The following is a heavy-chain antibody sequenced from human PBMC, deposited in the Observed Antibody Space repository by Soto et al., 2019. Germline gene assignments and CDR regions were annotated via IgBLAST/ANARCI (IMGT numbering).Heavy chain of an antibody. CDR3: ARHQFYYFWSGPGDPFAY. CDR1: GGSITSSRYY. CDR2: IYYSGST. V-gene: IGHV4-39*01. Sequence: SETLSLTCTVSGGSITSSRYYWCCIRQPPGKGLEWIGSIYYSGSTYYNTSLKSRVTISEDTSKNQFSLKLSSVTAADTAVYYCARHQFYYFWSGPGDPFAYSGQGTLVLGSS. D-gene: IGHD3-3*01. J-gene: IGHJ1*01.